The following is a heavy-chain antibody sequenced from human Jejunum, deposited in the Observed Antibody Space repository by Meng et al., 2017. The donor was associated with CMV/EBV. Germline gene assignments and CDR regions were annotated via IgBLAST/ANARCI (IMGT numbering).Heavy chain of an antibody. CDR3: ARGPGASTREGFDY. CDR1: GGSISNYY. J-gene: IGHJ4*02. V-gene: IGHV4-4*07. D-gene: IGHD1-26*01. CDR2: IYSSGTT. Sequence: QVRLQEAGPGLVKPSETLSLTCTVSGGSISNYYWSWIRQPAGKGLEYIGRIYSSGTTKYNPSLNSRVTMSVDTSKNQFSLNLRSVTAADTATYYCARGPGASTREGFDYWGLGTLVTVSS.